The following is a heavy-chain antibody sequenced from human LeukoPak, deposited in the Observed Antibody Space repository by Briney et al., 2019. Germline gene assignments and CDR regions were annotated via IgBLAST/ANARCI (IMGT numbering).Heavy chain of an antibody. CDR1: GFTFSDYW. D-gene: IGHD1-26*01. Sequence: PGGSLRLSCAASGFTFSDYWMHWVRHAPGKGLVWVSRINTDGSFTRYADSVQGRFTISRDTAKNTLFLQMNSLRAEDTGIYYCGREAKVGGALQYRVQGIVVSVCS. V-gene: IGHV3-74*01. CDR2: INTDGSFT. CDR3: GREAKVGGALQY. J-gene: IGHJ4*02.